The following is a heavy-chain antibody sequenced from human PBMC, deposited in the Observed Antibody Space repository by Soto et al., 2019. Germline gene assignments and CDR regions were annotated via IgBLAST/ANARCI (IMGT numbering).Heavy chain of an antibody. J-gene: IGHJ5*02. Sequence: ASVKVSCKASGGTFSSYAISWVRQAPGQGLEWMGEIIPIFGTANYAQKFQGRVTITADESTSTAYMELSSLRSEDTAVYYCARDAYPPLLSSWFDPWGQGTLVTVSP. D-gene: IGHD2-2*01. CDR1: GGTFSSYA. V-gene: IGHV1-69*13. CDR2: IIPIFGTA. CDR3: ARDAYPPLLSSWFDP.